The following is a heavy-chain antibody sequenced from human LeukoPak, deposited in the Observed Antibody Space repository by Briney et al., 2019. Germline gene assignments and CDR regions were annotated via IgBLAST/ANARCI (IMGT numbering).Heavy chain of an antibody. CDR1: GYTFTVYN. CDR3: ARGFVDRWQQLGSY. CDR2: INPNSGGT. Sequence: GASVTVSFTSSGYTFTVYNMHWVRQSPGQGLGWMGWINPNSGGTNYAQKFQVRVTMTRDTSISTAYMELSRLRSDDTAVYYCARGFVDRWQQLGSYWGQGTLVTVSS. D-gene: IGHD6-13*01. J-gene: IGHJ4*02. V-gene: IGHV1-2*02.